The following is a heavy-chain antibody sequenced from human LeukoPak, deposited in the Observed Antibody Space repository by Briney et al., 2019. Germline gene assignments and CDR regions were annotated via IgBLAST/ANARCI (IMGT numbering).Heavy chain of an antibody. J-gene: IGHJ5*02. CDR3: ARGGYMSNWFEH. V-gene: IGHV4-59*01. Sequence: SETLSLTCAVSGGSISSYYWSWIRQPPGKGLEWIGKIHDSGITNYNPSLKSRVTFSVDTSKKQFSLNLNSVTAADTAVYYCARGGYMSNWFEHWGQGTPVTVSS. CDR2: IHDSGIT. CDR1: GGSISSYY. D-gene: IGHD5-12*01.